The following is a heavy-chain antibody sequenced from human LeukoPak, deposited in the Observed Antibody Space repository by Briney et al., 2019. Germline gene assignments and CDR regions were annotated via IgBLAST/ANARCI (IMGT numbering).Heavy chain of an antibody. J-gene: IGHJ4*02. CDR2: IIPIFGTA. CDR1: GGTFSSYA. V-gene: IGHV1-69*06. D-gene: IGHD3-22*01. Sequence: ASVKVSCKASGGTFSSYAISWVRQAPGQGLEWMGGIIPIFGTANYAQKFQGRVTITADKSTSTAYMELSSLRSEDTAVYYCARDSTYYYDSSGYHSLDYWGQGILVTVSS. CDR3: ARDSTYYYDSSGYHSLDY.